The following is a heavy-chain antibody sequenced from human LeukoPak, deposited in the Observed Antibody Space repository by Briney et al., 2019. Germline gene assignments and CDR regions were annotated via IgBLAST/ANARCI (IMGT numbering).Heavy chain of an antibody. CDR1: GGSISSYY. D-gene: IGHD3-10*01. CDR2: IYYSGST. CDR3: ARDTTAGSGDNWFDP. V-gene: IGHV4-59*01. Sequence: SETLSLTCTVSGGSISSYYWSWVRQPPGKGLEWVGDIYYSGSTNYNPSLKSRVTISVDTSKNQFSLKLSSVTAADTAVYYCARDTTAGSGDNWFDPWGQGTLVTVSS. J-gene: IGHJ5*02.